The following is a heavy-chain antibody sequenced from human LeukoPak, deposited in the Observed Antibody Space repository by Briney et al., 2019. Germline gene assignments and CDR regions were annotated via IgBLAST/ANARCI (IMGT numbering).Heavy chain of an antibody. CDR2: IYPGDSDT. Sequence: GESLKISCEGSGYSFNTLWIGWVRQMPGKGLEWMGIIYPGDSDTRYSPSFQGQVTISVDKSIRTAYLQWSSLKASDTAIYFCARHFYNAGSYFPDYWGQGTLVTVSS. D-gene: IGHD3-10*01. CDR3: ARHFYNAGSYFPDY. V-gene: IGHV5-51*01. CDR1: GYSFNTLW. J-gene: IGHJ4*02.